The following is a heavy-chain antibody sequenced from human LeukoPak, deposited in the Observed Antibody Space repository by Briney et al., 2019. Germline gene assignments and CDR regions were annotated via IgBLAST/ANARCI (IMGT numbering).Heavy chain of an antibody. CDR1: GFTFSSYS. J-gene: IGHJ3*02. CDR2: ISSSSSYI. Sequence: GGSLRLSCAASGFTFSSYSMNWVRQAPGKGLEWVSSISSSSSYIYYADSVKGRFTISRDNAKNSLYLQMNSLRAEDTAVYYCTTIFGAVSDDAFDIWGQGTMVTVSS. V-gene: IGHV3-21*01. D-gene: IGHD3-3*01. CDR3: TTIFGAVSDDAFDI.